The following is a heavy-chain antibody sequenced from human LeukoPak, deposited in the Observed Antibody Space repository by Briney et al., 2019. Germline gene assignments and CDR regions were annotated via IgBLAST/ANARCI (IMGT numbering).Heavy chain of an antibody. D-gene: IGHD5-18*01. V-gene: IGHV3-7*01. CDR3: ARDCGDSYGYPTDYYYYYMDV. CDR2: IKQDGSEK. J-gene: IGHJ6*03. Sequence: GGSLRLSCAAPGFTFSSYWMSWVRQAPGKGLEWVANIKQDGSEKYYVDSVKGRFTISRDNAKNSLYLQMNSLRAEDTAVYYCARDCGDSYGYPTDYYYYYMDVWGKGTTVTVSS. CDR1: GFTFSSYW.